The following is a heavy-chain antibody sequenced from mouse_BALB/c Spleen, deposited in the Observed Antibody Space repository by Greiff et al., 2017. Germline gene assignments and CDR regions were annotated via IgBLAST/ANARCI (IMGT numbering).Heavy chain of an antibody. CDR1: GYTFTSYT. V-gene: IGHV1-4*01. CDR3: ARGRGYAMDY. CDR2: INPSSGYT. Sequence: VQLQQSGAELARPGASVKMSCKASGYTFTSYTMHWVKQRPRQGLEWIGYINPSSGYTNYNQKFKDKATLTADKSSSTAYMQLSSLTSEDSAVYYCARGRGYAMDYWGQGTSVTVSS. J-gene: IGHJ4*01.